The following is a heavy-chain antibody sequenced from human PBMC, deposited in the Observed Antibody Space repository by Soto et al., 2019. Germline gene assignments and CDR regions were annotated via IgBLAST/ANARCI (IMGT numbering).Heavy chain of an antibody. CDR2: INAGNGNT. J-gene: IGHJ3*02. V-gene: IGHV1-3*01. CDR3: ARSATTDYDFWSGYQDAFDI. Sequence: ASVKVSCKASGYTFTSYAMHWVRQAPGQRLEWMGWINAGNGNTKYSQKFQGRVTITRDTSASTAYMELSRLRSEDTAVYYCARSATTDYDFWSGYQDAFDIWGQGTMVTVSS. D-gene: IGHD3-3*01. CDR1: GYTFTSYA.